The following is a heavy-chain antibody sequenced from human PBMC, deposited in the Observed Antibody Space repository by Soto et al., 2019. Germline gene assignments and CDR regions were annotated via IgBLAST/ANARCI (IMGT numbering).Heavy chain of an antibody. V-gene: IGHV1-8*01. J-gene: IGHJ6*02. CDR2: MNPNSGNT. CDR3: ARGPYYDFWSGDFGLTDV. CDR1: GYTFTSYD. D-gene: IGHD3-3*01. Sequence: QVQLVQSGAEVKKPGASVKVSCKASGYTFTSYDINWVRQATGQGLEWMGWMNPNSGNTGYAQKCQSRVNMNRNTSKSTAYMEMSSLRSEDTAVYYCARGPYYDFWSGDFGLTDVWGQGTTVTVSS.